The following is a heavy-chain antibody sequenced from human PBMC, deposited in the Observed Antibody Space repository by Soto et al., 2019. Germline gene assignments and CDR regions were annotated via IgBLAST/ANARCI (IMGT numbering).Heavy chain of an antibody. Sequence: ASVKVSCKASGYTFTSYDINWVRQATGQGLEWMGWMNPNSGNTGYAQKFQGRVTMTRNTSISTAYMELSSLRSEDTAVYYCARGRRGPRVPPHFDYWSQGTLVTVSS. J-gene: IGHJ4*02. CDR1: GYTFTSYD. CDR2: MNPNSGNT. V-gene: IGHV1-8*01. CDR3: ARGRRGPRVPPHFDY.